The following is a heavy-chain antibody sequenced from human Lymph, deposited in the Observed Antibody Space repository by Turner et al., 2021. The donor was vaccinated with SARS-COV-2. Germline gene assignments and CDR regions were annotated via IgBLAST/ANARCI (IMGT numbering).Heavy chain of an antibody. Sequence: QVQLVQSGAEVKKPGASVEVSCKASGYTFTSYDINWVLQATGQGLEWMGWMNPNSGNIGYEQKFQGRVTMTRNTSIRTAYMERSSLRSEDTAVYYCARGAQLTVWFDPWGQGTLVTVSS. V-gene: IGHV1-8*01. CDR2: MNPNSGNI. J-gene: IGHJ5*02. CDR1: GYTFTSYD. D-gene: IGHD3-9*01. CDR3: ARGAQLTVWFDP.